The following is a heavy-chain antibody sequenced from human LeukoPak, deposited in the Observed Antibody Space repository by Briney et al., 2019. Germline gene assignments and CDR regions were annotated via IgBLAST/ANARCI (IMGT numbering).Heavy chain of an antibody. CDR3: ARGGDGYFDY. CDR1: GGSISGFY. V-gene: IGHV4-59*01. CDR2: ISYSGST. Sequence: SETPSPPCPVPGGSISGFYWGLIRQPPRERLEWIGYISYSGSTNYNPSLKSRVTISVDTSKNQFSLKLSSVTAADTAVYYCARGGDGYFDYWGQGTLVTVSS. D-gene: IGHD5-24*01. J-gene: IGHJ4*02.